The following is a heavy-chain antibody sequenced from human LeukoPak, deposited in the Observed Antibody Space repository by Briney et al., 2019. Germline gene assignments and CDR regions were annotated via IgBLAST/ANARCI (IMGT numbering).Heavy chain of an antibody. CDR3: TKESATGSRYSFDY. CDR1: GFTFSSHG. J-gene: IGHJ4*02. D-gene: IGHD2-15*01. CDR2: ISSDGGTT. V-gene: IGHV3-30*18. Sequence: GGSLRLSCAASGFTFSSHGIHWVRQAPGKGLEWVAVISSDGGTTYYADSVKGRFTISRDNSKNTLYLQMNSLRGEDTAIYYCTKESATGSRYSFDYWGQGTLVTVSS.